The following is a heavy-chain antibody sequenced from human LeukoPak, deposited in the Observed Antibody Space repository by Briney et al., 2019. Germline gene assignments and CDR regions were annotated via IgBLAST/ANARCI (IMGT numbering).Heavy chain of an antibody. Sequence: ASVKVSCKASGYTFTSYYMHWVRQAPGQGLEWMGIINPSGCSTSYAQKFQGRVTMTRDTSTSTVYMELSSLRSEDTAVYYCARDRPTLMDYGDYKFDYWGQGTLVTVSS. CDR3: ARDRPTLMDYGDYKFDY. V-gene: IGHV1-46*01. J-gene: IGHJ4*02. D-gene: IGHD4-17*01. CDR2: INPSGCST. CDR1: GYTFTSYY.